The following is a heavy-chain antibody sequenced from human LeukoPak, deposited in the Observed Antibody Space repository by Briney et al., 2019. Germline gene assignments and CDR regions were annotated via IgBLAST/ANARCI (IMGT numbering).Heavy chain of an antibody. D-gene: IGHD2-15*01. CDR3: ARYCSGGSCYADFDY. V-gene: IGHV4-59*01. CDR1: GGSISSYY. Sequence: SETLSLTCTVSGGSISSYYWSWTRQPPGKGLEWIGYIYYSGSTNYNPSLKSRVTISVDTSKNQFSLKLSSVTAADTAVYYCARYCSGGSCYADFDYWGQGTLVTVSS. J-gene: IGHJ4*02. CDR2: IYYSGST.